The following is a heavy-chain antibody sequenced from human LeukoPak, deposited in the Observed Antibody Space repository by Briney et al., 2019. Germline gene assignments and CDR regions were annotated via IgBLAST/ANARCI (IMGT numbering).Heavy chain of an antibody. CDR3: AREPLSYYDILTGYRQGFDY. D-gene: IGHD3-9*01. Sequence: PGGSPRLSCAASGFTFSSYAMSWVRQAPGKGLEWVAVISYDGSNKYYADSVKGRFTISRDNSKNTLYLQMNSLRAEDTAVYYCAREPLSYYDILTGYRQGFDYWGQGTLVTVSS. CDR1: GFTFSSYA. J-gene: IGHJ4*02. CDR2: ISYDGSNK. V-gene: IGHV3-30-3*01.